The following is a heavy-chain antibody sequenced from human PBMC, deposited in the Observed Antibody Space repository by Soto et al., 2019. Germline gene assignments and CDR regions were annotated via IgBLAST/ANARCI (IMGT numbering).Heavy chain of an antibody. V-gene: IGHV3-48*03. CDR3: ARYRAGNRDGMDV. CDR1: GFTLSDYE. D-gene: IGHD3-16*02. J-gene: IGHJ6*02. CDR2: IGNRGATM. Sequence: GGSLRLSCAASGFTLSDYEMNWVRQAPGKGLEWVSYIGNRGATMYYADSAKGRFTISRDNAENSVHLQMHSLRAEDTAIYYCARYRAGNRDGMDVWGQGTTVTVSS.